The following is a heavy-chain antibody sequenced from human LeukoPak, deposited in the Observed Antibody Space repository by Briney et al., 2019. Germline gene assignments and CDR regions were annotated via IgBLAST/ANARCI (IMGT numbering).Heavy chain of an antibody. J-gene: IGHJ3*01. CDR1: GGSISSTGYC. CDR2: IYYSGST. V-gene: IGHV4-39*01. Sequence: SETLSLTCAVSGGSISSTGYCWAWIRQPSGKGLEWIGTIYYSGSTYHNTSLKSRITMSVDTSRNQFSLKLSSVDAADTAVYYCAKAGVRYFDSSGLYAFDFWGQGTTVTVSS. CDR3: AKAGVRYFDSSGLYAFDF. D-gene: IGHD3-22*01.